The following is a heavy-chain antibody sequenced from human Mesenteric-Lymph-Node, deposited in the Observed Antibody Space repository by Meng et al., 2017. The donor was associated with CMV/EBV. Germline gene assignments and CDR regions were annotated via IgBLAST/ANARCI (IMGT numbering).Heavy chain of an antibody. CDR3: ARARGITEIRNARTYYYYGLDV. J-gene: IGHJ6*02. CDR2: ISSSGRTI. D-gene: IGHD3-10*01. V-gene: IGHV3-11*01. CDR1: GFAFSDYY. Sequence: GGSLRLSCAASGFAFSDYYMSWIRQAPGKGLEWVSYISSSGRTIYYADSVKGRFTISRDNAKNSLSLRLNSLRAEDTAVYHCARARGITEIRNARTYYYYGLDVWGPETTVTVSS.